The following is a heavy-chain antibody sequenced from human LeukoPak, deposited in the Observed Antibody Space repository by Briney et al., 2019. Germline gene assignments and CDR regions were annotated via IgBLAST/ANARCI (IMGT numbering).Heavy chain of an antibody. V-gene: IGHV1-8*01. D-gene: IGHD3-3*01. Sequence: GASVKVSCKASGYTFTSYDINWVRQGTGEGLEWMGWMNANSGNTRYAQKFQGRVSMSRHTSTSKAYKELSSLRSEDTAVYYCARAATFWSGYYYGYWGQGTLVTVSS. CDR2: MNANSGNT. J-gene: IGHJ4*02. CDR1: GYTFTSYD. CDR3: ARAATFWSGYYYGY.